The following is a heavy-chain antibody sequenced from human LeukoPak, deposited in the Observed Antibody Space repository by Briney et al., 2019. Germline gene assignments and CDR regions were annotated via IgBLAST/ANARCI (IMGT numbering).Heavy chain of an antibody. D-gene: IGHD1-1*01. J-gene: IGHJ3*01. V-gene: IGHV3-48*03. CDR2: ISSSGSTI. Sequence: GGSLRLSCAASGFTFSSYEMHWVRQAPGKGLEWVSYISSSGSTIYYADSVKGRFTISRDNAKNSLLLQMNSLRAEDTAVYYCVRCTFVLHKRCSAFDVWGQGTMVTVSA. CDR1: GFTFSSYE. CDR3: VRCTFVLHKRCSAFDV.